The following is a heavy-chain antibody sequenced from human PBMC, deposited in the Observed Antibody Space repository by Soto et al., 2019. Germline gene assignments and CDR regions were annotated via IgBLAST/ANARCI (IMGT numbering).Heavy chain of an antibody. CDR3: ARGVQLMITFGGVIGD. CDR2: INPSGGST. Sequence: QVQLVQSGAEVKKPGASVKVSCKASGYTFTSYYMHWVRQAPGQGLEWMGIINPSGGSTSYAQKFQGRVTMTRDTSTSTVYMELSSLRSEDTAVYYCARGVQLMITFGGVIGDWGQGTLVTVSS. V-gene: IGHV1-46*03. J-gene: IGHJ4*02. CDR1: GYTFTSYY. D-gene: IGHD3-16*02.